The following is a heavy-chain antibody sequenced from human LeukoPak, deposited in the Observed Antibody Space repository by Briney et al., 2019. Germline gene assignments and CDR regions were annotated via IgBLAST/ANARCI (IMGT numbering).Heavy chain of an antibody. Sequence: TSETLSLTCTVSGGSISSYYWSWIRQPPGKGLEWVGYIYYSGSTNYNPSLKSRVTISVDTSKNQFSLKLSSVTAADTAVYYCATNAGYSSGFDYWGQGTLVTVSS. J-gene: IGHJ4*02. CDR1: GGSISSYY. D-gene: IGHD6-19*01. V-gene: IGHV4-59*01. CDR3: ATNAGYSSGFDY. CDR2: IYYSGST.